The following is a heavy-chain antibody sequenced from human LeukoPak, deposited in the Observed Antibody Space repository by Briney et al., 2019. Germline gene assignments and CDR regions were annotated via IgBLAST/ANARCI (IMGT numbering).Heavy chain of an antibody. J-gene: IGHJ3*02. D-gene: IGHD3-22*01. CDR1: GGSISSYY. CDR2: IYYSGST. CDR3: ARRAVYYYDSSGHRGAFDI. V-gene: IGHV4-59*08. Sequence: SETLSLTCTVSGGSISSYYWSWIRQPPGKGLEWIGYIYYSGSTNYNPSLKSRVTISVDTSKNQFSLKLSSVTAADTAVYYCARRAVYYYDSSGHRGAFDIWGQGTMVTVSS.